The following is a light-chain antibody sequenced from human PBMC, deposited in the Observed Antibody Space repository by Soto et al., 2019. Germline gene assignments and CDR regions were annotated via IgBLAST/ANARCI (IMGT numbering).Light chain of an antibody. V-gene: IGKV3-11*02. CDR1: QSVSSY. J-gene: IGKJ5*01. CDR3: QQRSHWPPIT. CDR2: DAS. Sequence: EIVLTQSPATLALSPGERATLSCRASQSVSSYLAWYQQKPGQDPRLLIYDASNRATGIPARFSGSGSGRESTLTISSLEPEDFSVYYCQQRSHWPPITFGPGRRLAMK.